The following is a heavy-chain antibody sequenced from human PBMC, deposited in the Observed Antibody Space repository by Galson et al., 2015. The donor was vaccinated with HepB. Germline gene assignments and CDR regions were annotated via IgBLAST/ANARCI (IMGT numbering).Heavy chain of an antibody. CDR3: ARDVYPSSGWLRGFGY. D-gene: IGHD6-19*01. CDR2: ISSSSSYI. CDR1: GFTFSSYS. Sequence: SLRLSCAASGFTFSSYSMNWVRQAPGKGLEWVSSISSSSSYIYYADSVKGRFTISRDNAKNSLYLQMNSLRAEDTAVYYCARDVYPSSGWLRGFGYWGQGTLVTVSS. J-gene: IGHJ4*02. V-gene: IGHV3-21*01.